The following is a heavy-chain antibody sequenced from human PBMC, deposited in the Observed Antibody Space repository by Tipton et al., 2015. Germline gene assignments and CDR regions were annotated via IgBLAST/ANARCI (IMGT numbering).Heavy chain of an antibody. CDR3: VRWGRGAADH. CDR2: SRNKANSYTA. D-gene: IGHD3-10*01. CDR1: GFTFSDRY. J-gene: IGHJ4*02. Sequence: SLRLSCAASGFTFSDRYMDWVRQAPGKGLEWVGRSRNKANSYTAEYAASVTGRFTISRDDSKNALYLQMNSLKVEDTAVYYCVRWGRGAADHWGQGTLVTVSS. V-gene: IGHV3-72*01.